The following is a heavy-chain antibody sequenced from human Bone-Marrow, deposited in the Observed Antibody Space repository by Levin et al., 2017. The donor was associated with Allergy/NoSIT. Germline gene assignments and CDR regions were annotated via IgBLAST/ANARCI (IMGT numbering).Heavy chain of an antibody. V-gene: IGHV3-30*18. Sequence: GGSLRLSCAASGFTFSSYGMHWVRQAPGKGLEWVAVISYDGSNKYYADSVKGRFTISRDNSKNTLYLQMNSLRAEDTAVYYCAKILGKGNYWGQGTLVTVSS. CDR2: ISYDGSNK. J-gene: IGHJ4*02. CDR3: AKILGKGNY. CDR1: GFTFSSYG.